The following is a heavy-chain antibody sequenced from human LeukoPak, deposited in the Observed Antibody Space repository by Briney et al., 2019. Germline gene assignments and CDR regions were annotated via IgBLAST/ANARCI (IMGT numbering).Heavy chain of an antibody. CDR3: ARGDNYDILTGYQTPSHLSDY. D-gene: IGHD3-9*01. V-gene: IGHV1-2*02. Sequence: ASVKVSCKASGYTFTGYYVHWVRPAPGQGLEWMGWINPNSGDTNFAQKFQGRVTMTRDTSISTAYMELSRLRSDDTAVYYCARGDNYDILTGYQTPSHLSDYWGQGTLVTVSS. CDR1: GYTFTGYY. CDR2: INPNSGDT. J-gene: IGHJ4*02.